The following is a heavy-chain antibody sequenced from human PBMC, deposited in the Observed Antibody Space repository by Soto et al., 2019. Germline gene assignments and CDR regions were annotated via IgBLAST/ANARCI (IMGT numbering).Heavy chain of an antibody. Sequence: QITLKESGPTLVKPTQTLTLTCSFSGFSLSTGGRGLGWIRQPPGKALEWLALIYWNDDERYSPSLKNRVTITKDTYKNQVVLTMTNMDPVDTATYYCAHRGYGDYPRDNWFDPWGQGTLVTVSS. J-gene: IGHJ5*02. CDR3: AHRGYGDYPRDNWFDP. D-gene: IGHD4-17*01. V-gene: IGHV2-5*01. CDR2: IYWNDDE. CDR1: GFSLSTGGRG.